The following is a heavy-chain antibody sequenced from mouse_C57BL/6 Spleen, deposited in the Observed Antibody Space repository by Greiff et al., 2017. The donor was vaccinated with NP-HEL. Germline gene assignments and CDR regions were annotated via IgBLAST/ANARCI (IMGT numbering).Heavy chain of an antibody. CDR1: GYSITSGYY. CDR2: ISYDGSN. CDR3: ARGRIDDYSYAMDY. V-gene: IGHV3-6*01. D-gene: IGHD2-4*01. Sequence: DVKLQESGPGLVKPSQSLSLTCSVTGYSITSGYYWNWIRQFPGNKLEWMGYISYDGSNNYNPSLKNRISITRDTSKNQFFLKLNSVTTEDTATYYCARGRIDDYSYAMDYWGQGTSVTVSS. J-gene: IGHJ4*01.